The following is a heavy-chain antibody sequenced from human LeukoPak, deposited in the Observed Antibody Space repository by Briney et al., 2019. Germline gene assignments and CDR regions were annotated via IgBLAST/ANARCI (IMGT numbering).Heavy chain of an antibody. J-gene: IGHJ4*02. CDR3: ANFPYSSGWFYFDY. V-gene: IGHV3-74*01. Sequence: PGGSLRLSCAASGFTFSSYWMHWVRQAPGKGLVWVSRINSDGSSTSYADSVKGRFTISRDNSKNTLYLQMNSLRAEDTAVYYCANFPYSSGWFYFDYWGQGTLVTVSS. CDR2: INSDGSST. D-gene: IGHD6-19*01. CDR1: GFTFSSYW.